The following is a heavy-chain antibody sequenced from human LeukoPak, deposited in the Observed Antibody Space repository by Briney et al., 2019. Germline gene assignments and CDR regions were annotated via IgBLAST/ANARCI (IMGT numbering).Heavy chain of an antibody. CDR1: GFTFSSYA. D-gene: IGHD3-3*01. CDR3: ARDPGDRFLEWSSFDY. V-gene: IGHV3-30-3*01. Sequence: GGSLRLSCAASGFTFSSYAMHWVRQAPGKGLEWVAVISYDGSNKYYADSVKGRFTISRDNSKNTLYLQMNSLRAEDTAVYYCARDPGDRFLEWSSFDYWGQGTLVTVSS. J-gene: IGHJ4*02. CDR2: ISYDGSNK.